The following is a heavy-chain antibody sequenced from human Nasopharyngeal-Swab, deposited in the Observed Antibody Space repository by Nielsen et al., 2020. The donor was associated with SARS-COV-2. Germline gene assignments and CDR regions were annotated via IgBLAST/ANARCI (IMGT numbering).Heavy chain of an antibody. J-gene: IGHJ6*03. V-gene: IGHV3-7*03. CDR2: IKQDGSEK. Sequence: GGSLRLSCAASGFTFSSYWMSWVRQAPGKRLEWVANIKQDGSEKYYVDSVKGRFTISRDNAKNSLYLQMNSLRAEDTAVYYCARVTADSSSWYEYYYYYYYYMDVWGKGTTVTVSS. CDR1: GFTFSSYW. D-gene: IGHD6-13*01. CDR3: ARVTADSSSWYEYYYYYYYYMDV.